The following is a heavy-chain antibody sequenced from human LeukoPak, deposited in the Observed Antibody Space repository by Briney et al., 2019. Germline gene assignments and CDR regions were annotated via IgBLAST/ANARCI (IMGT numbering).Heavy chain of an antibody. D-gene: IGHD3-22*01. CDR1: GFTFSSYM. CDR2: IKPDGGGK. V-gene: IGHV3-7*03. J-gene: IGHJ4*02. CDR3: AKVGPGEPPYDSSGYYSYFDY. Sequence: GESLRLSCAASGFTFSSYMMTWVRQAPGKGLEWVANIKPDGGGKFYVDSVRGRFTISRDNAKNSLYLQMNSLRAEDTAVYYCAKVGPGEPPYDSSGYYSYFDYWGQGTLVTVSS.